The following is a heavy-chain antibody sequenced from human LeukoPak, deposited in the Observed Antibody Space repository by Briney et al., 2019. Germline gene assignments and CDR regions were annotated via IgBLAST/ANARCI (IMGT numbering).Heavy chain of an antibody. CDR1: GYSFTSYW. D-gene: IGHD4/OR15-4a*01. CDR3: ARQKGSMVITPFDY. V-gene: IGHV5-51*01. Sequence: GESLKISCKGSGYSFTSYWIAWVRQMPGKGLEWVGFIYPGDSDTRYSPSFQGQVTISADKSISTAYLQWSSLKTSDTAMYYCARQKGSMVITPFDYWGLGTLVTDSP. CDR2: IYPGDSDT. J-gene: IGHJ4*02.